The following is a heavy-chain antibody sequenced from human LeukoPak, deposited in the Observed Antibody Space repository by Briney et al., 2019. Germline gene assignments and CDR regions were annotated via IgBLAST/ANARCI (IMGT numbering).Heavy chain of an antibody. CDR1: GYTFTGYY. D-gene: IGHD2-2*01. J-gene: IGHJ4*02. CDR3: ARPREGYCSSTSCYDFDY. Sequence: ASVKASCKASGYTFTGYYMHWVRQAPGQGLEWMGWINPNSGGTNYAQKFQGRVTMTRDTSISTAYMELSRLRSDDTAVYYCARPREGYCSSTSCYDFDYWGQGTLVTVSS. CDR2: INPNSGGT. V-gene: IGHV1-2*02.